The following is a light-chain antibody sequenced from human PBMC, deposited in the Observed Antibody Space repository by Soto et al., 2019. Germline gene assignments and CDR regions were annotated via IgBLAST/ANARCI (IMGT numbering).Light chain of an antibody. Sequence: DIQMTQSHSTLSASGGARGTITCRASQSISTWLAWYQQKPGKAPNLLIYKASNLESGVPSRFSGSGSGTEFTLTISSLQPDDFATYYCQQYKTYPLTFGGGTKVDIK. CDR2: KAS. J-gene: IGKJ4*01. V-gene: IGKV1-5*03. CDR3: QQYKTYPLT. CDR1: QSISTW.